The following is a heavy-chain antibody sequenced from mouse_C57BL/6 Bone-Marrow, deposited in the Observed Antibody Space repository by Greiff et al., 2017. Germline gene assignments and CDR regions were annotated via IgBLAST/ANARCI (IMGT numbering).Heavy chain of an antibody. V-gene: IGHV1-64*01. CDR3: ARRPPGWGYFDY. J-gene: IGHJ2*01. CDR2: IHPNSGST. Sequence: QVQLQQSGAELVKPGASVKLSCKASGYTFTSYWMHWVKQRPGQGLEWIGMIHPNSGSTNYNEKFKSKATLTVDKSSSTAYMQLSSLTSEDSAVYYCARRPPGWGYFDYWGQGTTLTVSS. D-gene: IGHD3-1*01. CDR1: GYTFTSYW.